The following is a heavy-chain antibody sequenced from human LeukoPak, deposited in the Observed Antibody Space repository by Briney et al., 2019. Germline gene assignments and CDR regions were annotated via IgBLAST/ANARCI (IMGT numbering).Heavy chain of an antibody. D-gene: IGHD6-19*01. CDR3: ARGRSIAVAGTFVY. CDR2: INHSGST. V-gene: IGHV4-34*01. J-gene: IGHJ4*02. Sequence: SETLYLTCAVYGGSFSGYYWSWIRQPPGKGLEWIGEINHSGSTNYNPSLKSRVTISVDTSKNQFSLKLSSVTAADTAVYYCARGRSIAVAGTFVYWGQGTLVTVSS. CDR1: GGSFSGYY.